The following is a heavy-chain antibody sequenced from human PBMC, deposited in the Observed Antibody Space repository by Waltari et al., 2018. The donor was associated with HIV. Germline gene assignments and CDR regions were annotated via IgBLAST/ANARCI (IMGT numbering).Heavy chain of an antibody. CDR1: GYTFTSYA. CDR3: ARSPIAALIPGENWFDP. V-gene: IGHV1-3*01. Sequence: QVQLVQSGAEVKKPGASVKVSCKASGYTFTSYAMHWVRQAPGQRLEWMGWINAGNGNTKYSQKFQGRVTITRDTSASTAYMELSSLRSEDTAVYYCARSPIAALIPGENWFDPWGQGTLVTVSS. CDR2: INAGNGNT. J-gene: IGHJ5*02. D-gene: IGHD6-6*01.